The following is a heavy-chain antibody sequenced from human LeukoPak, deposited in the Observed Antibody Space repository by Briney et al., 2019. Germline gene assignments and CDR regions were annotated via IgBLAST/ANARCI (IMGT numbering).Heavy chain of an antibody. CDR1: GFTFSSYS. V-gene: IGHV3-21*01. J-gene: IGHJ2*01. CDR2: ISSSGSYI. CDR3: AKDPPRDGTVTTLNWYFDL. Sequence: PGGSLRLSCAASGFTFSSYSMNWVRQAPGKGLEWVSSISSSGSYIYYADSVKGRFTISRDNAKNSLYLQMNSLRAEDTAVYYCAKDPPRDGTVTTLNWYFDLWGRGTLVTVSS. D-gene: IGHD4-17*01.